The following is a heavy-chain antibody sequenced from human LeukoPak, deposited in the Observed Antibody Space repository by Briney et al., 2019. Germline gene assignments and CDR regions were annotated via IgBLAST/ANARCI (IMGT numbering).Heavy chain of an antibody. CDR1: GFTFSGYW. CDR3: AKDLYYYDSSGYYKSIGEFDY. V-gene: IGHV3-74*01. CDR2: INGDGSST. Sequence: GGSLRLSCAASGFTFSGYWMHWVRQAPGKGLVWVSRINGDGSSTSYADSVKGRFTISRDNSKNTLYLQMNSLRAEDTAVYYCAKDLYYYDSSGYYKSIGEFDYWGQGTLVTVSS. D-gene: IGHD3-22*01. J-gene: IGHJ4*02.